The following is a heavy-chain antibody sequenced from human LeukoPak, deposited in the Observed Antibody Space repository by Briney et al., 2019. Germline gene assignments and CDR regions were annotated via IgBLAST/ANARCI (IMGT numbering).Heavy chain of an antibody. D-gene: IGHD2-15*01. V-gene: IGHV1-18*01. CDR1: GYTFTSYG. Sequence: GTSVKVSCKASGYTFTSYGISWVRQAPGQGPEWMGGISAYNGDVNYVQKFQGRVTMTTDTSTSTAYMELRSLRSDDTAVYYCARDARESVVVDFWGQGTLVTVSS. CDR3: ARDARESVVVDF. CDR2: ISAYNGDV. J-gene: IGHJ4*02.